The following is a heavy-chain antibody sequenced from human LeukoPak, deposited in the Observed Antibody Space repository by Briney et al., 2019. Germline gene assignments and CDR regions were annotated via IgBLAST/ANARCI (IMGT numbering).Heavy chain of an antibody. Sequence: GGSLRLSCAASGFTVSPNYMNWVRQAPGKGLEWVSVIYTDDATYYADSVKGRFTISRDHSKNTLYLQMNSLGDEDTAVYYCAIGSSSSAPDYWGQGTLVTVSS. CDR2: IYTDDAT. V-gene: IGHV3-53*01. CDR3: AIGSSSSAPDY. D-gene: IGHD6-6*01. J-gene: IGHJ4*02. CDR1: GFTVSPNY.